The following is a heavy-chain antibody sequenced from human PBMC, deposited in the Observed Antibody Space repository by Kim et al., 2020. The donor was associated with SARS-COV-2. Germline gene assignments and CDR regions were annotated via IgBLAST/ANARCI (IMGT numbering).Heavy chain of an antibody. D-gene: IGHD2-15*01. Sequence: GGSLRLSCVASGFTFSSYWMHWVRQAPGKGLEWVSRINSDGRTTNYADSVKGRFTISRDNVKNTVYLQMNSLRAEDTAVYYCTNEYCGGPGCYSLDNWGQGTLVTVSS. J-gene: IGHJ4*02. V-gene: IGHV3-74*01. CDR2: INSDGRTT. CDR1: GFTFSSYW. CDR3: TNEYCGGPGCYSLDN.